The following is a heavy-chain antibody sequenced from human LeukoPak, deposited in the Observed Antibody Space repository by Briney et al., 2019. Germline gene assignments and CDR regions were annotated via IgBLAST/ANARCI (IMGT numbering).Heavy chain of an antibody. V-gene: IGHV3-30*02. Sequence: GGSLRLSCAVSGFSFSSYAMHWVRQAPGKGLKWVALIRHDETNEYYADSVQGRFTISRDTSKNTLYLQMNSLRAEDTAVYYCAKEYTPSSPLGELDSWGQGTLVTVSS. CDR3: AKEYTPSSPLGELDS. J-gene: IGHJ4*02. CDR1: GFSFSSYA. D-gene: IGHD6-6*01. CDR2: IRHDETNE.